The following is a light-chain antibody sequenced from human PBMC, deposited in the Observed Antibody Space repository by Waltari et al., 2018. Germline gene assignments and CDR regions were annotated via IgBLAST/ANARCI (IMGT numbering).Light chain of an antibody. CDR1: QSVSSSY. V-gene: IGKV3-20*01. Sequence: EIVLTQSPGTLSLSPGERAPLSCRASQSVSSSYLAWYQQNPGQPPRLLIYGASSRATGIPDRFSGSGSGTDFTLTISRLEPEDFAVYYCQQYGSSPLTFGPGTKVDIK. CDR3: QQYGSSPLT. J-gene: IGKJ3*01. CDR2: GAS.